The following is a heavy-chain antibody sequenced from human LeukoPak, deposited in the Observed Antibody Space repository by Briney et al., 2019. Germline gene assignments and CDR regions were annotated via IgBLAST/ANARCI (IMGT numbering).Heavy chain of an antibody. CDR1: GYTFTSYE. D-gene: IGHD3-22*01. J-gene: IGHJ4*02. CDR2: MNPDSGNT. CDR3: ARGQIVYSFDRSGYFDY. V-gene: IGHV1-8*01. Sequence: ASVKVSCKASGYTFTSYEINWVRQATGQGLEWMGWMNPDSGNTGYAQQFQGRVTMTRNTSISTAYMELSSLRSEDTAVYYCARGQIVYSFDRSGYFDYWGQGHLVTVSS.